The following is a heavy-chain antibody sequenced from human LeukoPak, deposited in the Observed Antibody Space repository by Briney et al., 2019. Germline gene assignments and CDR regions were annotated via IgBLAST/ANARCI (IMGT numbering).Heavy chain of an antibody. D-gene: IGHD5-12*01. CDR3: AKVANSYSYYYMDV. J-gene: IGHJ6*03. CDR1: GFTFSSYA. Sequence: GGSLRLSCAASGFTFSSYAMSWVRQAPGKGLEWVSAISGSGGSTYYAGSVKGRFTISRDNSKNTLYLQMNSLRVEDTGVYFCAKVANSYSYYYMDVWGNGTTVAVSS. V-gene: IGHV3-23*01. CDR2: ISGSGGST.